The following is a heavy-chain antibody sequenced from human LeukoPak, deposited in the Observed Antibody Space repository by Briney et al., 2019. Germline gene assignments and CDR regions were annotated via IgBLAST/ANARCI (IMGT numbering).Heavy chain of an antibody. J-gene: IGHJ4*02. D-gene: IGHD3-22*01. CDR3: ARDSDTTGHYTIFDY. Sequence: QTGGSLRLYCTASGFTFSFYGIHWVRQAPDKGLEWVAVMYSDLINKYYADCVKRRFTVYRENSKNTVYLQINSLRAEGTAEYYFARDSDTTGHYTIFDYWGQGTLVTVSS. CDR2: MYSDLINK. CDR1: GFTFSFYG. V-gene: IGHV3-33*01.